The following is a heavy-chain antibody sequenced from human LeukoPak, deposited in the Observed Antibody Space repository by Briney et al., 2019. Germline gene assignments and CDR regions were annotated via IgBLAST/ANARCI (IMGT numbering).Heavy chain of an antibody. CDR3: ARASERYSSSWLLDY. D-gene: IGHD6-13*01. Sequence: ASVKVSCKASGYTFTSYAMHWVRQAPGQRLEWMGWINAGNGNTRYSQKFQGRVTITRDTSASTAYMELSSLRSEDTAVYYCARASERYSSSWLLDYWGQGTLVTVSS. CDR2: INAGNGNT. V-gene: IGHV1-3*01. J-gene: IGHJ4*02. CDR1: GYTFTSYA.